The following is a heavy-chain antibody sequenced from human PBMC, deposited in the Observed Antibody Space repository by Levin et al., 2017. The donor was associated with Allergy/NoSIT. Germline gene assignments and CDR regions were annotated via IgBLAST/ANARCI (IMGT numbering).Heavy chain of an antibody. J-gene: IGHJ5*02. D-gene: IGHD2-21*02. Sequence: LSLTCAASGFTFSSYAMSWVRQAPGKGLEWVSAISGSGGSTYYADSVKGRFTISRDNSKNTLYLQMNSLRAEDTAVYYCANQYGVTGPDPWGQGTLVTVSS. CDR3: ANQYGVTGPDP. CDR2: ISGSGGST. V-gene: IGHV3-23*01. CDR1: GFTFSSYA.